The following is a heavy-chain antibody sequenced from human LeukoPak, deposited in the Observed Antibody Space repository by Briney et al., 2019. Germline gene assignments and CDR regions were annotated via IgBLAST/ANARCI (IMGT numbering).Heavy chain of an antibody. D-gene: IGHD7-27*01. CDR3: ARLNWAYGGVDY. J-gene: IGHJ4*02. V-gene: IGHV4-4*09. CDR1: GDSINNNY. CDR2: IYSGST. Sequence: SETLSLTCAVSGDSINNNYWTWIRQPPGKGLEWIAHIYSGSTNYNPSLKSRVIISVDTSSYLFSLTLSSVTAADTAVYYCARLNWAYGGVDYWGQGSLVTVSS.